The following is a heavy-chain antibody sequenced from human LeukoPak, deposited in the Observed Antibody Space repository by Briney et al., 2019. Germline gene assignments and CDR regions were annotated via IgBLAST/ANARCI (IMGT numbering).Heavy chain of an antibody. D-gene: IGHD4-17*01. CDR1: GFTFSNYN. Sequence: PGGSLRLSCAASGFTFSNYNMNWVRQAPGKGLEWVSHISSSSSTIYYADSVKGRFTISRDNAKNSLYLQMNSLRAEDTAVYYCARSYDYGDYYFDYWGQGTLVTVSS. CDR2: ISSSSSTI. J-gene: IGHJ4*02. CDR3: ARSYDYGDYYFDY. V-gene: IGHV3-48*01.